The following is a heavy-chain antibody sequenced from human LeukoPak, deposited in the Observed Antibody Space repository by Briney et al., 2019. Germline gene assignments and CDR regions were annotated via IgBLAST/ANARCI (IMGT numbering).Heavy chain of an antibody. CDR1: GFTFSGYV. J-gene: IGHJ3*02. D-gene: IGHD5-18*01. V-gene: IGHV3-30*18. CDR3: AKAQRGYSYGDDAFDI. Sequence: PGGSLRLSCAASGFTFSGYVMHWVRQAPGKGLEWVAVISYDGSNKYYADSVKGRFTISRDNSKNTLYLQMNSLRAEDTAVYYCAKAQRGYSYGDDAFDIWGQGTMVTVSS. CDR2: ISYDGSNK.